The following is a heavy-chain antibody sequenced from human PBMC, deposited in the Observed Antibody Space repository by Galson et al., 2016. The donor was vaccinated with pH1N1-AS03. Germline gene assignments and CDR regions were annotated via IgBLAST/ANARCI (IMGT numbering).Heavy chain of an antibody. CDR3: ARGKKRGSSDTAVWFDP. CDR1: GDSFPGYY. D-gene: IGHD2-21*02. CDR2: IIHGGRT. Sequence: SETLSLTCHVHGDSFPGYYWTWLRLSPGKGLAWIGEIIHGGRTTYSPSLKSRATIFLDTSKNQFSLNLTAVTAADTAIYYCARGKKRGSSDTAVWFDPWGQGALVSVSS. V-gene: IGHV4-34*01. J-gene: IGHJ5*02.